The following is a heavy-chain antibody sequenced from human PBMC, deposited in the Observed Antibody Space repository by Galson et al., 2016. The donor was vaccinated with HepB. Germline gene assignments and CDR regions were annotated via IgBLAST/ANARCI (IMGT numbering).Heavy chain of an antibody. Sequence: SLRLSCEASGLTFSSYWMYWVRQAPGKGLVWVSRINHDGSSTSYADSVKGRFTISRDNSKNTLYLQMSSLTAEDTAVYYCAKWSDAAATYWGQGALVTVSS. CDR2: INHDGSST. CDR3: AKWSDAAATY. J-gene: IGHJ4*02. CDR1: GLTFSSYW. D-gene: IGHD6-13*01. V-gene: IGHV3-74*01.